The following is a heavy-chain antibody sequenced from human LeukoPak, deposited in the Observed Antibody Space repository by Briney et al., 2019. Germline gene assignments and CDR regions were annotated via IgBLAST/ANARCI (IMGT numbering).Heavy chain of an antibody. CDR1: GFTFSSYW. D-gene: IGHD1-26*01. V-gene: IGHV3-7*01. Sequence: GGSLRLSCAASGFTFSSYWMSWVRQAPGKGLEWVANIKQDGSEKYYVDSVKGRFTISRDNAKNSLYLQMNSLRAEDTAVYSCARSSSGSGGYYMDVWGKGTTVAVSS. CDR3: ARSSSGSGGYYMDV. J-gene: IGHJ6*03. CDR2: IKQDGSEK.